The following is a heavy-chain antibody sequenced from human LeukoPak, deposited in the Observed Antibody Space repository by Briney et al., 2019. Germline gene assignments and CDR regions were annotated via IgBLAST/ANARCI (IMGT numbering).Heavy chain of an antibody. V-gene: IGHV1-8*03. Sequence: GASVKVSCKASGYTFTSYDINWVRQATGQGLEWVGWMNPNSGNTGYAQKFQGRVTITRNTSISTAYMELSSLRSEDTAVYYCARATNRRTSSSWYYWGQGTLVTVSS. CDR1: GYTFTSYD. CDR3: ARATNRRTSSSWYY. J-gene: IGHJ4*02. D-gene: IGHD6-13*01. CDR2: MNPNSGNT.